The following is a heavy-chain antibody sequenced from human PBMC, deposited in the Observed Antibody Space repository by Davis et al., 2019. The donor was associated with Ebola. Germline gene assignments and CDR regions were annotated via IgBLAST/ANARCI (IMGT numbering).Heavy chain of an antibody. J-gene: IGHJ3*02. V-gene: IGHV1-46*01. CDR2: INPSGGST. CDR3: ASMGYYYDSSGYYDAFDI. D-gene: IGHD3-22*01. CDR1: GYTFTSYY. Sequence: ASVKVSCKASGYTFTSYYMHWVRQAPGQGLEWMGIINPSGGSTSYAQKFQGRVTMTRDTSTSTVYMELSSLRSEDTAVYYCASMGYYYDSSGYYDAFDIWGQGTMVTVSS.